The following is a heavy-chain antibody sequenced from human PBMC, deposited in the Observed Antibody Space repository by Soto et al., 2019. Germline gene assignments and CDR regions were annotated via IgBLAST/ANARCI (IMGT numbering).Heavy chain of an antibody. J-gene: IGHJ4*02. CDR2: ISGSGGST. CDR1: GFTLSSYG. V-gene: IGHV3-23*01. D-gene: IGHD3-3*02. Sequence: EVQLLESGGGLVQPGGSLRLSCTVSGFTLSSYGMSWVRQALGKGLESVSAISGSGGSTYYADSVKGRFTISRDNSKNTLYLQMNSLRPEDTAVYYCAKDKYYHWGQGALVTGSS. CDR3: AKDKYYH.